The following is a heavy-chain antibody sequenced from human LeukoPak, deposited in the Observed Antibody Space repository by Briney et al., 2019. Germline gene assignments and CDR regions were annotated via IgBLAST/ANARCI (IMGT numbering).Heavy chain of an antibody. Sequence: GGSLRLSCVASGFTLSDYYMTWIRQAPGKGLEWVSYISSSGSTIDYADSVKGRFTISRDNAKKSLYLQMNSLRAEDTAVYYCARVWDDYGGPVDYWGQGTLVTVSS. D-gene: IGHD4-23*01. CDR2: ISSSGSTI. V-gene: IGHV3-11*01. CDR1: GFTLSDYY. J-gene: IGHJ4*02. CDR3: ARVWDDYGGPVDY.